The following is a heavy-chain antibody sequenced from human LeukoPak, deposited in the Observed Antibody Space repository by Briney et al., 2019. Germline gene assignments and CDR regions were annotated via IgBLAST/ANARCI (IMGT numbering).Heavy chain of an antibody. V-gene: IGHV3-9*01. CDR1: GFTFSSYG. CDR2: ISWNSGSI. J-gene: IGHJ4*02. CDR3: AKDKNYDSSGVDY. Sequence: GGSLRLSCAASGFTFSSYGMHWVRQAPGKGLEWVSGISWNSGSIGYADSVKGRFTISRDNAKNSLYLQMNSLRAEDTALYYCAKDKNYDSSGVDYWGQGTLVTVSS. D-gene: IGHD3-22*01.